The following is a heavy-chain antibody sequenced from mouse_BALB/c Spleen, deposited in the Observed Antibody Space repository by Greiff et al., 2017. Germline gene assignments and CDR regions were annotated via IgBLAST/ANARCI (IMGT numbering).Heavy chain of an antibody. Sequence: EVQVVESGGGLVQPGGSLKLSCAASGFTFSSYTMSWVRQTPEKRLEWVAYISNGGGSTYYPDTVKGRFTISRDNAKNTLYLQMSSLKSEDTAMYYCARRTNSWFAYWGQGTLVTVSA. J-gene: IGHJ3*01. CDR2: ISNGGGST. CDR3: ARRTNSWFAY. V-gene: IGHV5-12-2*01. CDR1: GFTFSSYT. D-gene: IGHD4-1*01.